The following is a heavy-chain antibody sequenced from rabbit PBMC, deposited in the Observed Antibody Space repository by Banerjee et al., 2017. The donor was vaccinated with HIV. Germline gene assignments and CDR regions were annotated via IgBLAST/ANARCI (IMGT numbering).Heavy chain of an antibody. CDR2: IYTGSDTT. D-gene: IGHD4-1*01. J-gene: IGHJ3*01. Sequence: QEQLEESGGDLVKPEGSLTLTCKASGIDFSSSYYMCWVRQAPGKGLELIACIYTGSDTTWHANWVNGRFTISRSTSLNTVDLKMTSLTAADTATYFCARDSSGWGTTRLDLWGQGTLVTVS. CDR1: GIDFSSSYY. CDR3: ARDSSGWGTTRLDL. V-gene: IGHV1S43*01.